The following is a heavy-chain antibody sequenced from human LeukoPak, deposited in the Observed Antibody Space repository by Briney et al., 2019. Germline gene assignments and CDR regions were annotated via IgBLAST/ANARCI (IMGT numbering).Heavy chain of an antibody. CDR1: RFTFSNYV. CDR2: ISGDGRRT. CDR3: ATDGHY. Sequence: GGSLRLSCAASRFTFSNYVMSWVRQAPGGGLECVSAISGDGRRTYYSDSVKGRFTISRDNSKNTLYLQMNSLRAEDTAVYYCATDGHYWGQGTLVTVSS. V-gene: IGHV3-23*01. J-gene: IGHJ4*02.